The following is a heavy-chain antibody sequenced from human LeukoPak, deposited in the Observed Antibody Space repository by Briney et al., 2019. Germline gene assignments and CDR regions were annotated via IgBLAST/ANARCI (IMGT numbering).Heavy chain of an antibody. CDR1: GYTFTSYG. CDR2: ISAYNGNT. J-gene: IGHJ4*02. D-gene: IGHD3-22*01. CDR3: ARGRVHDGSGPPGDY. V-gene: IGHV1-18*01. Sequence: ASVKVSCKASGYTFTSYGISWVRQAPGQGLEWMGWISAYNGNTNYAQKLQGRVTMTTDTSTSTAYMELRSLRSDDTAVYYCARGRVHDGSGPPGDYWGQGTLVTVSS.